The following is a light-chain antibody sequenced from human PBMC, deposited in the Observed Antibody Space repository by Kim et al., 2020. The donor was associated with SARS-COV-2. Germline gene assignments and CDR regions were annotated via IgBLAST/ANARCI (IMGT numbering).Light chain of an antibody. J-gene: IGLJ3*02. CDR2: GKN. Sequence: LGQTGRSTCQGDRLRNYYASWYQQKQGQAPVLVIYGKNNRTSGIPDRFSGSSSGNTASSTITGAQAEDEADYYGNSRDSSGNHIWVFGGGTQLTVL. CDR1: RLRNYY. CDR3: NSRDSSGNHIWV. V-gene: IGLV3-19*01.